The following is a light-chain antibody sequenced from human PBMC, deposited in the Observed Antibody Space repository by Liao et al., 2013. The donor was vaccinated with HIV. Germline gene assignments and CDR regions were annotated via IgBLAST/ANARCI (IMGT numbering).Light chain of an antibody. CDR3: QAWDSSTVV. J-gene: IGLJ2*01. CDR2: QDR. V-gene: IGLV3-1*01. CDR1: KLGDKS. Sequence: SYELTQPPSVSVSPGQTATITCSGDKLGDKSVCWYQQRPGQSPVLVIYQDRKRPSGMPERFSGSNSGNTATLTISGTQAMDEADYYCQAWDSSTVVFGGGTKLTVL.